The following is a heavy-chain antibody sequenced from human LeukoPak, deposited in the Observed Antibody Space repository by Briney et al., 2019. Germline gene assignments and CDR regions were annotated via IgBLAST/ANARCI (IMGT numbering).Heavy chain of an antibody. Sequence: ASVKVSCKASGYTFTGYYMHWVRQAPGQGLEWMGWINPNSGNTGYAQKFQGRVTITRNTSISTAYMELSSLRSEDTAVYYCARGRRYRYSGSYYYYYYMDVWGKGTTVTVSS. CDR1: GYTFTGYY. V-gene: IGHV1-8*03. D-gene: IGHD1-26*01. CDR2: INPNSGNT. CDR3: ARGRRYRYSGSYYYYYYMDV. J-gene: IGHJ6*03.